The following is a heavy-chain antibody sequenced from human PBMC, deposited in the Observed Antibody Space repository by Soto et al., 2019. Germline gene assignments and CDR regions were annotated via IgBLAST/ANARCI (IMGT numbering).Heavy chain of an antibody. CDR1: GYFIFSHKW. CDR3: ATVGSSWFGAFDI. D-gene: IGHD6-13*01. J-gene: IGHJ3*02. V-gene: IGHV4-4*02. CDR2: VYNSGSP. Sequence: SETLSLTCALYGYFIFSHKWWTWVRQSPGRGLEWIGEVYNSGSPNYNPSLKSRVAILIDKSKNQFSLSLTSVTAADTAVYYCATVGSSWFGAFDIWGHGTMVT.